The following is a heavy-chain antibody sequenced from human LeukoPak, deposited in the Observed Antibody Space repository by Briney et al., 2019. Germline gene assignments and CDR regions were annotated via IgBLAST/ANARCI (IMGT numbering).Heavy chain of an antibody. Sequence: GASVKVSCKASGGTFSSYAISWVRQAPGQGLEWMGGIIPIFGTANYAQKFQGRVTITADKSTSTAYMELSSLRSEDTAVYYCASGGYIAAAGTSGYWGQGTLVTVSS. D-gene: IGHD6-13*01. J-gene: IGHJ4*02. CDR1: GGTFSSYA. V-gene: IGHV1-69*06. CDR2: IIPIFGTA. CDR3: ASGGYIAAAGTSGY.